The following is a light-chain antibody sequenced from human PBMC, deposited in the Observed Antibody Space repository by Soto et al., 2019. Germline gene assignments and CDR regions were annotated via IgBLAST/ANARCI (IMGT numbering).Light chain of an antibody. Sequence: DIQMTQSPSYLSASVGDKVTITCRASQSISTYLNWYQQKPGKAPKLLISAASSLQSGVPSRFSGSGSGTDFTLAISSLQPEDFATYYCQQSYSTLCTFGQGTKLEIK. CDR1: QSISTY. CDR2: AAS. CDR3: QQSYSTLCT. J-gene: IGKJ2*02. V-gene: IGKV1-39*01.